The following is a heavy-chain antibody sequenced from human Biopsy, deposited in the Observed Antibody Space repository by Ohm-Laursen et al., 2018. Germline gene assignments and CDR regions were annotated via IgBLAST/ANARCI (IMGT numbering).Heavy chain of an antibody. CDR2: FAPENGKT. D-gene: IGHD1-1*01. Sequence: ASVKVSCKASGYTFTGQYLHWVRQAPGKGLEWMGGFAPENGKTVYAQNFQARVSVTEDTSTDTAYMELRSLRSEDTAVYYCAADINVWNVNYWGQGTQVAVSS. J-gene: IGHJ4*02. V-gene: IGHV1-24*01. CDR3: AADINVWNVNY. CDR1: GYTFTGQY.